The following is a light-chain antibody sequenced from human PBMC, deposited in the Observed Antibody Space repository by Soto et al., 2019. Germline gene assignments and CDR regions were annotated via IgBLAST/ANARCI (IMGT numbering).Light chain of an antibody. V-gene: IGKV3-20*01. J-gene: IGKJ1*01. Sequence: EDMLTQSPGTLSLSPGERATLSCRASQSVGSSYLAWYQQKPGQAPRLLIYDASSRATGIPDRFSGSGSGTNFTLTISRLEPEDFAVYYCQQYRTFGQGTKVDIK. CDR3: QQYRT. CDR2: DAS. CDR1: QSVGSSY.